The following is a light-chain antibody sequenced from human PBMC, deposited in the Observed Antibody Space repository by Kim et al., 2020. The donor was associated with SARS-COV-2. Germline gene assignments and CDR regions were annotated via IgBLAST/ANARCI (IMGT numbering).Light chain of an antibody. CDR3: QKYNGAPWT. CDR1: QGIIND. V-gene: IGKV1-27*01. CDR2: AAS. J-gene: IGKJ1*01. Sequence: ASVGDRLTSTCRASQGIINDLAWYQQKPGKVPKLLIFAASALQSGVPSRFSGSGSGTDFTLTISSLQPEDVATYYCQKYNGAPWTFGQGTKVDIK.